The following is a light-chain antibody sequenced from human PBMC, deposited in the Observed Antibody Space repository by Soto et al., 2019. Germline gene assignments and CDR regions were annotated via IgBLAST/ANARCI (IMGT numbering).Light chain of an antibody. CDR1: QTITNY. CDR3: QQTYIVPLT. CDR2: AAS. J-gene: IGKJ4*01. Sequence: DIQMTQSPSSLSAYVGDIVTITCRASQTITNYLSWYQQKPGKAPNLLIYAASTLQSGVPSRLSGSRSGTDFTLTIYNLQPADFTTSFCQQTYIVPLTFGGGANVDI. V-gene: IGKV1-39*01.